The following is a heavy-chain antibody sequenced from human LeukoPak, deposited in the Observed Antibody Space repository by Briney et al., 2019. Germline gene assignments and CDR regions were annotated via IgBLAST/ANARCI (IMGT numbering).Heavy chain of an antibody. D-gene: IGHD4-11*01. V-gene: IGHV4-39*02. CDR2: VDNDGRT. Sequence: SETLSLTCAVSGDSVTNRNYLWGWIRQPPGKGLEWIGNVDNDGRTYYDPSLRGRVTISLDTSKNHFSLNLNFVSDADTAIYYCARYSRVFGWFDPWGRGTLVTASS. CDR3: ARYSRVFGWFDP. J-gene: IGHJ5*02. CDR1: GDSVTNRNYL.